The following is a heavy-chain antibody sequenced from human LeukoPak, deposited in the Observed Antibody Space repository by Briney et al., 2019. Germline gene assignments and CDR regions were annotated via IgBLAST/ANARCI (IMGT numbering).Heavy chain of an antibody. V-gene: IGHV3-23*01. CDR3: TKEGGLYDSGGYFDY. Sequence: PGGSLRLSCAASGFTFSGFAMSWVRQAPGKGLEWVSTISNNGGTTYYADPVKGRFTISRDNSKNTLYLQMNSLRAEDTAVYYCTKEGGLYDSGGYFDYWGQGTLVTVSS. CDR1: GFTFSGFA. D-gene: IGHD3-3*01. J-gene: IGHJ4*02. CDR2: ISNNGGTT.